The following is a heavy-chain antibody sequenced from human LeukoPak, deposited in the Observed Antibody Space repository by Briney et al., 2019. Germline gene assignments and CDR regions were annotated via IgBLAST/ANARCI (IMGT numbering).Heavy chain of an antibody. D-gene: IGHD2-21*01. CDR1: GGPISSYY. V-gene: IGHV4-59*08. J-gene: IGHJ4*02. CDR2: IYYSGST. CDR3: ARHVMGYSYYFDY. Sequence: SETLSLTCTVSGGPISSYYWSWIRQPPGKGLEWIGYIYYSGSTNYNPSLKSRVTISVDTSKNQFSLKLSSVTAADTAVYYCARHVMGYSYYFDYWGQGTLVTVSS.